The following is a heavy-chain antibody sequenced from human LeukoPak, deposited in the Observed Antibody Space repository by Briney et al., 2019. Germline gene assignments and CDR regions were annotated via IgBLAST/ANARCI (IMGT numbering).Heavy chain of an antibody. CDR1: GGSLSSSSYY. D-gene: IGHD6-13*01. Sequence: SETLSLTCTVSGGSLSSSSYYWGWIRQPPGKGLEWIGSFYYSGSTYYNPSLKSRVTISVDTPKNQFSLKLRSVTAADTAVYYCARDSVWQQLGWGASYYYYMDVWGKGTTVTISS. V-gene: IGHV4-39*07. CDR2: FYYSGST. J-gene: IGHJ6*03. CDR3: ARDSVWQQLGWGASYYYYMDV.